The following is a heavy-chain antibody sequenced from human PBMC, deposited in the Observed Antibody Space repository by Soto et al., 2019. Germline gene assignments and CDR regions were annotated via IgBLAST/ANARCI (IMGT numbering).Heavy chain of an antibody. V-gene: IGHV1-69*04. D-gene: IGHD2-15*01. Sequence: GASVKVSCKASGGTFSSYTISWVRQAPGQGLEWMGRIIPILGIANYAQKLQGRVTITADKSTSTAYMELSSLRSEDTAVYYCARDSYCSGGSCHSLDYYYYMDVWGKGTTVTVSS. CDR2: IIPILGIA. CDR3: ARDSYCSGGSCHSLDYYYYMDV. J-gene: IGHJ6*03. CDR1: GGTFSSYT.